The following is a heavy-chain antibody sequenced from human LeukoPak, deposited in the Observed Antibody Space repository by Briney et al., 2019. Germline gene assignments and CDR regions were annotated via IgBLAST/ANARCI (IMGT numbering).Heavy chain of an antibody. D-gene: IGHD6-19*01. CDR1: GYTFTGYY. CDR2: INPNSGGT. CDR3: ARVAVAGTSWSLFDY. J-gene: IGHJ4*02. Sequence: ASVKVSCKASGYTFTGYYMHWVRQAPGQGLEWMGWINPNSGGTNYAQKFQGRVTMTRDTSISTAYMELSRLRSDDTAVYYCARVAVAGTSWSLFDYWGQGTLVTVSS. V-gene: IGHV1-2*02.